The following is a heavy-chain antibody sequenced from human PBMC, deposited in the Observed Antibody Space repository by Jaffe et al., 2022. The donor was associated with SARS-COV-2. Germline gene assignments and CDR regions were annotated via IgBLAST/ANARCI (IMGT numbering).Heavy chain of an antibody. Sequence: LQLQESGPGLVKPSETLSLTCTVSGGSVRSGDYHWGWIRQPPGKGLEWIATIYYTESTYFNPSLRNRVTISMDTSKNQFSLKMYYVTAADTAVFYCARQVSAGYTSSSRTPYFDSWGPGTLVTVSS. CDR3: ARQVSAGYTSSSRTPYFDS. J-gene: IGHJ4*02. D-gene: IGHD6-6*01. V-gene: IGHV4-39*01. CDR2: IYYTEST. CDR1: GGSVRSGDYH.